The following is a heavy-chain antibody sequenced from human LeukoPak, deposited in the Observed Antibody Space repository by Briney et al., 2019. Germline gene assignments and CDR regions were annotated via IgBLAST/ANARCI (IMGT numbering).Heavy chain of an antibody. D-gene: IGHD1-26*01. Sequence: GGSLRLSCAATGFTFKDYGMHWVRQPPGKGLEWVSSVNWNGGGTDYADSVKGRFTISRDNAKNSLYLQLSSLRPEDTALYYCAKHMRATNTYSFFGLDVWGQGTTVTVSS. V-gene: IGHV3-9*01. J-gene: IGHJ6*02. CDR1: GFTFKDYG. CDR2: VNWNGGGT. CDR3: AKHMRATNTYSFFGLDV.